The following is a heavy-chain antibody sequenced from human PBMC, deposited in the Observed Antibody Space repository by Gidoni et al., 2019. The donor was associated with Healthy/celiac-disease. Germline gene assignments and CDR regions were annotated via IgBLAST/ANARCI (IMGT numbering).Heavy chain of an antibody. V-gene: IGHV3-33*01. CDR2: IWYDGSNK. Sequence: QVQLVESGGGVVQPGRSLRLSCAASGFAFSSYVMHWVRQAPGKGLEWVAVIWYDGSNKYYADSVKGRFTISRDNSKNTLYLQMNSLRAEDTAVYYCARDAGGVEMATIIDYWGQGTLVTVSS. J-gene: IGHJ4*02. CDR3: ARDAGGVEMATIIDY. D-gene: IGHD5-12*01. CDR1: GFAFSSYV.